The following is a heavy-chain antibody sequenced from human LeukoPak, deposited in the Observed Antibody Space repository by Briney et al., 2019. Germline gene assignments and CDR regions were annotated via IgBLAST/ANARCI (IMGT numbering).Heavy chain of an antibody. J-gene: IGHJ6*02. Sequence: GGSLRLSCAASGFTFSSYAKSWVRQAPGKGLEWVSAISGSGGSTYYADSVKGRFTISRDNSKNTLYLQMNSLRAEDTAVYYCAKDRRLGIVVVVATFGMDVWGQGTTVTVSS. CDR2: ISGSGGST. CDR1: GFTFSSYA. V-gene: IGHV3-23*01. CDR3: AKDRRLGIVVVVATFGMDV. D-gene: IGHD2-15*01.